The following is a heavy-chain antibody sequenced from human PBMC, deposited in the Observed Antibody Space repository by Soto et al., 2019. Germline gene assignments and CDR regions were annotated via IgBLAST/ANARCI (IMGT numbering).Heavy chain of an antibody. J-gene: IGHJ5*02. CDR1: GGSISSYY. D-gene: IGHD1-7*01. V-gene: IGHV4-4*07. Sequence: SETLSLTCTVSGGSISSYYWSWIRQPAGKGLEWVGRIYTSGSTNYNPSLKSRVTMSVDTSKNQFSLKLSSVTAADTAVYYCARDFMEDWNYETNWFDPWGQGTLVTVSS. CDR3: ARDFMEDWNYETNWFDP. CDR2: IYTSGST.